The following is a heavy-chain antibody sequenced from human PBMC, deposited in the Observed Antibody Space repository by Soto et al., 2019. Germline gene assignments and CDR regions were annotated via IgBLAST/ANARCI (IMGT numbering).Heavy chain of an antibody. CDR2: IWYDGSNK. CDR1: GFTFSSYG. D-gene: IGHD2-2*01. J-gene: IGHJ3*02. CDR3: ARVLVPAANDAFDI. V-gene: IGHV3-33*01. Sequence: QVQLVESGGGVVQPGRSLRLSCAASGFTFSSYGMHWVRQAPGKGLEWVAGIWYDGSNKYYADSVKGRFTISRDNSKNPLYLQMNSLSAEVTAVYYCARVLVPAANDAFDIWGQVTLVTLSS.